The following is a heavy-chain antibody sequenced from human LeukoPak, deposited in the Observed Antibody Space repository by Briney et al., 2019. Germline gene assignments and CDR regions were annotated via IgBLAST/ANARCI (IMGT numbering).Heavy chain of an antibody. J-gene: IGHJ3*02. CDR3: ARDWGHSDAFDI. D-gene: IGHD3-16*01. CDR1: GYTFTSYY. CDR2: INPSGGST. V-gene: IGHV1-46*01. Sequence: GASVQVSCKASGYTFTSYYMHWVRQAPGQGREWMGIINPSGGSTSYAQKFQGRVTMTRDTSTSTVYMELSRLRSDDTAVYYCARDWGHSDAFDIWGQGTMVTVSS.